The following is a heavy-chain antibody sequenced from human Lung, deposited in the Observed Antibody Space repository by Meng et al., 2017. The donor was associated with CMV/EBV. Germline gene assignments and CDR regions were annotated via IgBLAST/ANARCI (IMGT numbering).Heavy chain of an antibody. D-gene: IGHD7-27*01. CDR2: ITPSSGGT. CDR3: VRANLGSADY. V-gene: IGHV1-2*06. J-gene: IGHJ4*02. Sequence: QGQLVQAGAEVKKPGSSVKVSCKASGYTFTGYYMHWLRQAPGQGLEWVGRITPSSGGTTYAQKFQGRVTMTRDTSISTAYMVLSSLRSDDAAIYYCVRANLGSADYWGQGTLVTVSS. CDR1: GYTFTGYY.